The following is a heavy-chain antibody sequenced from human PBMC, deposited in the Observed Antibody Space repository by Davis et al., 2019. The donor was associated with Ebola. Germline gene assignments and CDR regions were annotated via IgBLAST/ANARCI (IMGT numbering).Heavy chain of an antibody. CDR2: IYHGGIT. CDR3: ARDYYDSNGYLYYFDS. CDR1: GDSVSSRNW. J-gene: IGHJ4*02. Sequence: SETLSLTCVVSGDSVSSRNWWSWVRQSPGKGLEWIGEIYHGGITKYNPSLKSRVTMSVDMSKNQFSLRLTSVTAADTAMYYCARDYYDSNGYLYYFDSWGQGTLVTVSS. D-gene: IGHD3-22*01. V-gene: IGHV4-4*02.